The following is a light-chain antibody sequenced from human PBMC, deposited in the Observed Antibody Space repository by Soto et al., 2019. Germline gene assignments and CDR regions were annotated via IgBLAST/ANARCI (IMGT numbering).Light chain of an antibody. CDR2: DVT. V-gene: IGLV2-14*01. CDR1: SSDVGGYDF. Sequence: QSVLTQPASVSGSLGQSITISCTGTSSDVGGYDFVSWYQHHPGKAPKLIVYDVTNRPSGVSTRFSGSKSGNTASLTISGIQTEDEADYYCASITRSSTSVFGTGTKVTVL. CDR3: ASITRSSTSV. J-gene: IGLJ1*01.